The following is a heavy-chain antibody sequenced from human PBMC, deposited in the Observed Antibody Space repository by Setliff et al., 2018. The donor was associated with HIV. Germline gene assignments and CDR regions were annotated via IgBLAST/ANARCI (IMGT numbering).Heavy chain of an antibody. D-gene: IGHD3-9*01. Sequence: SETLSLTCTVSGGSVSGHYWSWVRQSPEKGLEWIAYIYNSATTNYNPSLKSRLTISVDTSKNQCSPKLSSVTVADTAVYYCARLGGGLTGYPFTVWGKGTTVTVSS. CDR1: GGSVSGHY. V-gene: IGHV4-59*02. CDR2: IYNSATT. CDR3: ARLGGGLTGYPFTV. J-gene: IGHJ6*04.